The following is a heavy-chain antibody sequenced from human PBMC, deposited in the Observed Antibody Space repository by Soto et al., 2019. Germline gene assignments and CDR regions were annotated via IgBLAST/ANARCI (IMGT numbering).Heavy chain of an antibody. J-gene: IGHJ6*02. CDR3: SRFIMVGGWFDPNYYHGMDV. D-gene: IGHD6-19*01. Sequence: QVQLVQSGAEVKKPGASVTVSCKTSGYTFSNYGINWVRQAPGQGLEWMGWISGYNGNTNYAQTVQGRVTMTTDTSTGTVYMELRSLKSDYTAIYYCSRFIMVGGWFDPNYYHGMDVWGQGTKVTVYS. CDR1: GYTFSNYG. CDR2: ISGYNGNT. V-gene: IGHV1-18*01.